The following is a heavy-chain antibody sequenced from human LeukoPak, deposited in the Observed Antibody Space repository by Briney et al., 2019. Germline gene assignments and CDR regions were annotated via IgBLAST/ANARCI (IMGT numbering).Heavy chain of an antibody. CDR1: GYTFTGYY. D-gene: IGHD1-26*01. Sequence: ASVKVSCKASGYTFTGYYIHWVRQAPGQGLEWMGRIDPNSGGTSYAQNFQGRVTMTRDTSISTAYMELSRLRSDDTAVYYCARDATSEWELLYWGQGTLVTVSS. CDR3: ARDATSEWELLY. V-gene: IGHV1-2*06. CDR2: IDPNSGGT. J-gene: IGHJ4*02.